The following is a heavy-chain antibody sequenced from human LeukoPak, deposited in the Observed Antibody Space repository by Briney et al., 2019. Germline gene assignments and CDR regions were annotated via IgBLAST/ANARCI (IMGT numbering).Heavy chain of an antibody. D-gene: IGHD3-3*01. V-gene: IGHV1-24*01. Sequence: ASVKVSCKVFGYTLTELSMHWVRQAPGKGLEWMGGFDPEDGETIYAQKFQGRVTMTEDTSTDTAYMELSSLRSEDTAVYYCATPGFWSGSDDAFDIWGQGTMVTVSS. CDR3: ATPGFWSGSDDAFDI. J-gene: IGHJ3*02. CDR2: FDPEDGET. CDR1: GYTLTELS.